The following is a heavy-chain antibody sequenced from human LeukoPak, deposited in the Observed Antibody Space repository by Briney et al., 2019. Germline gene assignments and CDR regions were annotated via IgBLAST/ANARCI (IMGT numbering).Heavy chain of an antibody. D-gene: IGHD3-22*01. J-gene: IGHJ1*01. CDR2: ISGSGGST. CDR3: AKSMDYYDSSGYIPEYFQH. V-gene: IGHV3-23*01. CDR1: GFTFSSYA. Sequence: GGSLRLSCAASGFTFSSYAMSWVRQAPGKGLEWVSAISGSGGSTYYADSVKGRFTISRGNSKNTLYLQMNSLRAEDTAVYYCAKSMDYYDSSGYIPEYFQHWGQGTLVTVSS.